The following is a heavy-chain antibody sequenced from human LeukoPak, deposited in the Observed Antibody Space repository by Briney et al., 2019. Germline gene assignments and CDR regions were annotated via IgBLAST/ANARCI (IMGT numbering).Heavy chain of an antibody. Sequence: GRSLRLSCAASGFTFSSYAMHWVRQAPGKGLEWVAVISYDGSNEYYADSVKGRFTISRDNSKNTLYLQMNSLRAEDTAVYYCARGSDVLLWFGESKYWGQGTLVTVSS. CDR2: ISYDGSNE. CDR1: GFTFSSYA. V-gene: IGHV3-30*04. D-gene: IGHD3-10*01. J-gene: IGHJ4*02. CDR3: ARGSDVLLWFGESKY.